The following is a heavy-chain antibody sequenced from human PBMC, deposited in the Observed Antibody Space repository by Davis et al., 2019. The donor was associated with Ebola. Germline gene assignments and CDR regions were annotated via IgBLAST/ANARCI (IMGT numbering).Heavy chain of an antibody. V-gene: IGHV1-18*01. J-gene: IGHJ6*02. Sequence: ASAMVSCKASGYTFTSYGISWLRHHPRQGLEWMGWIIAYNGNTNYAQKLQGRVTMTTDTSTSTAYMELRSLRSDDTAVYYCARVLPPRGMDVWGQGTTVTVSS. CDR2: IIAYNGNT. CDR3: ARVLPPRGMDV. D-gene: IGHD3-10*01. CDR1: GYTFTSYG.